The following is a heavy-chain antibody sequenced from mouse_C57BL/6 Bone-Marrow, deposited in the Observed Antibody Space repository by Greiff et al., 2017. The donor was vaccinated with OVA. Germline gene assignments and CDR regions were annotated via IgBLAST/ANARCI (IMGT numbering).Heavy chain of an antibody. D-gene: IGHD1-1*01. Sequence: EVKLVESGAELVRPGASVKLSCTASGFNIKDDYMHWVKQRPEQGLEWIGWIDPENGDTEYASKFQGKATITADTSSNTAYLQLSSLTSEDTAVYYCTKTFYVGAMDYWGQGTSVTVSS. V-gene: IGHV14-4*01. CDR1: GFNIKDDY. CDR2: IDPENGDT. CDR3: TKTFYVGAMDY. J-gene: IGHJ4*01.